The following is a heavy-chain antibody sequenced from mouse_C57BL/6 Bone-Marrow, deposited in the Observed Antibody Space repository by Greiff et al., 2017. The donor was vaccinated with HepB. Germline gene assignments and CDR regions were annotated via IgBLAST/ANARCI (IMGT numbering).Heavy chain of an antibody. J-gene: IGHJ2*01. D-gene: IGHD1-1*01. V-gene: IGHV1-4*01. CDR2: INPSSGYT. CDR1: GYTFTSYT. CDR3: ARTITTVVAGKNYFDY. Sequence: QVQLKESGAELARPGASVKMSCKASGYTFTSYTMHWVKQRPGQGLEWIGYINPSSGYTKYNQKFKDKATLTADKSSSTAYMQLSSLTSEDSAVYYCARTITTVVAGKNYFDYWGQGTTLTVSS.